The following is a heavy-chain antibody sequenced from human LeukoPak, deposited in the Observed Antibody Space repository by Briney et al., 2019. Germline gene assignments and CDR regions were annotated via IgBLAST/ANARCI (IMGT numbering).Heavy chain of an antibody. D-gene: IGHD4-23*01. CDR3: ARGRATPSRLFFDYYFMDV. CDR1: GGSLTGYS. J-gene: IGHJ6*03. V-gene: IGHV4-34*01. Sequence: PSETLSLTCAVHGGSLTGYSWAWVRQSPGEGLEWIGEINQVEKTIYSPSLESRVSISLEASRNHFFLQLTSVAAADTAIYYCARGRATPSRLFFDYYFMDVWGPGTPVTVSS. CDR2: INQVEKT.